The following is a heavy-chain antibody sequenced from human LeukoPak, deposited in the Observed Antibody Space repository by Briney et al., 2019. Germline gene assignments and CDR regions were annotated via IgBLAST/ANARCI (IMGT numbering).Heavy chain of an antibody. Sequence: SETLSLTCAVYGGSFSGYYWSWIRQPPGKGLEWIGEINHSGSTNYNPSLKSRVTISVDTSKNQFSLKLSSVTAADTAVYYCARLEGYSGSYSGAFFDYWGQGTLVTVSS. J-gene: IGHJ4*02. D-gene: IGHD1-26*01. CDR3: ARLEGYSGSYSGAFFDY. CDR1: GGSFSGYY. V-gene: IGHV4-34*01. CDR2: INHSGST.